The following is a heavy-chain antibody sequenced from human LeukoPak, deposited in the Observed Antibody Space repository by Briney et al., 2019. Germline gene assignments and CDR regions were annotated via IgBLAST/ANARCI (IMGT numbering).Heavy chain of an antibody. CDR2: INPNSGGP. D-gene: IGHD3-10*01. CDR3: ARGPGSPPDPGVDY. CDR1: GYTFTGYY. J-gene: IGHJ4*02. V-gene: IGHV1-2*02. Sequence: ASVKVSCKASGYTFTGYYMHWVRQAPGLGLEWMGWINPNSGGPNYAQKFQGRVTMTRDTSISTAYMELSRLRSDDTAVYYCARGPGSPPDPGVDYWGQGTLVTVSS.